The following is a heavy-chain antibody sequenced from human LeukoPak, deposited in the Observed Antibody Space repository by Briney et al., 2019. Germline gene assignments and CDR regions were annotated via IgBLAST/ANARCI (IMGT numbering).Heavy chain of an antibody. J-gene: IGHJ4*02. CDR1: GGSISTYY. CDR3: ARGRWLHAYFDY. V-gene: IGHV4-59*01. CDR2: IYYSGST. D-gene: IGHD5-12*01. Sequence: SETLSLTCTVSGGSISTYYWSWIRQSPGKGLEWIGFIYYSGSTNYNPSLKSRVTISVDTSKNQFSLKLSSVTAADTAVYYCARGRWLHAYFDYWDQGTLVTVSS.